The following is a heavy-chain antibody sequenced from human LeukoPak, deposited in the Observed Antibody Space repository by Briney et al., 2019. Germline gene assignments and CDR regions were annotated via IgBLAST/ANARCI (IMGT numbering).Heavy chain of an antibody. CDR1: GFTFSSYA. Sequence: GGSLRRSCAASGFTFSSYAMSWVRQAPGKGLEWVSVINDSGGSTYYVDSVRGRFTISRDNSKNTMYLQMNSLRAEDTAVYYCATSGFGSGSYYAAFDYWGQGTLVTVSS. J-gene: IGHJ4*01. CDR2: INDSGGST. V-gene: IGHV3-23*01. CDR3: ATSGFGSGSYYAAFDY. D-gene: IGHD3-10*01.